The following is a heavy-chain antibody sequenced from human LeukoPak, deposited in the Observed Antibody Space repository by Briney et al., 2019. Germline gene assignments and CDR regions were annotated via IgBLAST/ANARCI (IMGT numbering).Heavy chain of an antibody. Sequence: GGSLRLSCAASGFTFKSYAMSWVRQAPGKGLEWVSAISGSGGSTYYADSVKGRFTISRDNSKNTLYLQMNSLRAEDTTVYYCAKVELRYFDWSDPYDYWGQGTLVTVSS. J-gene: IGHJ4*02. CDR1: GFTFKSYA. D-gene: IGHD3-9*01. CDR3: AKVELRYFDWSDPYDY. CDR2: ISGSGGST. V-gene: IGHV3-23*01.